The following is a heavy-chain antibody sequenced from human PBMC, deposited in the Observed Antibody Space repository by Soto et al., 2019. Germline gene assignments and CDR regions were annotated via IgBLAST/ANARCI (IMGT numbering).Heavy chain of an antibody. J-gene: IGHJ5*02. D-gene: IGHD2-15*01. CDR2: IYYSGST. CDR1: GGSISSSSYY. Sequence: ASETLSLTCTVSGGSISSSSYYWGWIRQPPGKGLEWTGSIYYSGSTYYNPSLKSRVTISVDTSKNQFSLKLSSVTAADTAVYYCARSLPTRYCSGGSCYSTYHNWFDPWGQGTLVTVSS. CDR3: ARSLPTRYCSGGSCYSTYHNWFDP. V-gene: IGHV4-39*01.